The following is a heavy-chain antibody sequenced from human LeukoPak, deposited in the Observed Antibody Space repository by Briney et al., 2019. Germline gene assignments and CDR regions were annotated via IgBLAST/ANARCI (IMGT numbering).Heavy chain of an antibody. CDR1: GFTVSSNY. V-gene: IGHV3-53*03. D-gene: IGHD5-24*01. J-gene: IGHJ4*02. Sequence: GGSLRLSCAASGFTVSSNYMSWVRQPPGKGLEWVSVIYSGGSTYYADSVKGRFTISRDNSKNTLYLQMNSLRAEDTAVYYCARGRGWLQLVYWGQGTLVTVSS. CDR3: ARGRGWLQLVY. CDR2: IYSGGST.